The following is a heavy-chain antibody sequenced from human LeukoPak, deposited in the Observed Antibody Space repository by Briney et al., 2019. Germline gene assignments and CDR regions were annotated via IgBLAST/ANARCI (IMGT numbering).Heavy chain of an antibody. CDR3: ARRRDLYSGSYYPFDY. CDR1: GYSFTNYW. V-gene: IGHV5-51*01. Sequence: PGESLKISCQTSGYSFTNYWMGWVRPMPGKGLEWMGIIYPNDSDTRYRPSFQGQVTISADKSISTAYLQWSSLKASDTAMYYCARRRDLYSGSYYPFDYWGQGTLVTVSS. CDR2: IYPNDSDT. D-gene: IGHD1-26*01. J-gene: IGHJ4*02.